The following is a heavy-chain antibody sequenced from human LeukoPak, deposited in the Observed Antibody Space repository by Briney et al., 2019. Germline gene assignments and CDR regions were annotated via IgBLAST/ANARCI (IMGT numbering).Heavy chain of an antibody. CDR2: ISGSGGTT. J-gene: IGHJ4*02. D-gene: IGHD2-15*01. Sequence: GRSLRLFCAASGFTFSNYAMSWVRQTPGKGLEWVSGISGSGGTTDYADSVKGRFTISRDNSKNTLYLQMNSLRAEDTAVYYCAKLTLGYCSGGRCFFDYWGQGTLVTVSS. CDR3: AKLTLGYCSGGRCFFDY. CDR1: GFTFSNYA. V-gene: IGHV3-23*01.